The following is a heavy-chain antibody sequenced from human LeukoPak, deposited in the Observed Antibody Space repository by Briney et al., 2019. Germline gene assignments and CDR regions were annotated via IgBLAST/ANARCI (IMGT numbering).Heavy chain of an antibody. CDR1: GFTFSSYW. J-gene: IGHJ5*02. D-gene: IGHD2-2*01. CDR2: IKQDGSEK. Sequence: GGSLRLSCAASGFTFSSYWMSWVRQAPGKGLEWVANIKQDGSEKYYVDSVKGRFTISRDNAKNSLYLQMNSLRAEDTAVYYCARYYSCSSTSCYPIDPWGQGTLVTVSS. CDR3: ARYYSCSSTSCYPIDP. V-gene: IGHV3-7*01.